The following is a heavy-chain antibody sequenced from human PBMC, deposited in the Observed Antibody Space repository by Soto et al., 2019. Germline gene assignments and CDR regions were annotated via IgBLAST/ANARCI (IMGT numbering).Heavy chain of an antibody. CDR2: ISSSGSTI. CDR1: GFTFSSYE. D-gene: IGHD5-12*01. Sequence: GGSLRLSCAAPGFTFSSYEMNWVRQAPGKGLEWVSYISSSGSTIYYADSVKGRFTISRDNAKNSLYLQMNSLRAEDTAVYYCARGLLVKRWLQLRSYYGMDVWGQGTTVTVSS. J-gene: IGHJ6*02. V-gene: IGHV3-48*03. CDR3: ARGLLVKRWLQLRSYYGMDV.